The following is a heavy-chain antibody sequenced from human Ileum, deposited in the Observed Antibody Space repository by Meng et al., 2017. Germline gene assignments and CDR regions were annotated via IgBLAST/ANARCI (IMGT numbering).Heavy chain of an antibody. V-gene: IGHV4-30-4*08. CDR1: GGSISSGDYY. D-gene: IGHD3-22*01. Sequence: QVQLQESGPGLVKPSQTLSLTCTVSGGSISSGDYYWTWIRQPPGKGLEWIGEINHSGSTNYKPSLKSRVTISADTSKKQFSLKLTSVTAADTAVYYCASARYDNWGQGTLVTVSS. CDR3: ASARYDN. CDR2: INHSGST. J-gene: IGHJ4*02.